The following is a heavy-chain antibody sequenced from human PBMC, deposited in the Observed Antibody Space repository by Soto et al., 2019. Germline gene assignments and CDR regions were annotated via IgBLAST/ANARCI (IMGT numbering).Heavy chain of an antibody. CDR1: GFSLTSSGVA. CDR2: FYWNDDK. Sequence: QITLTESGPTLVTPTQTLTLTCSFSGFSLTSSGVAVGWFRQPPGKAPEWLSLFYWNDDKRYSPSLRSRLIVTGDASKNQVVLTLADADAADSGTYYCAHRPTSTEDFYFDSWGQGTLVTVSS. J-gene: IGHJ4*02. CDR3: AHRPTSTEDFYFDS. V-gene: IGHV2-5*01.